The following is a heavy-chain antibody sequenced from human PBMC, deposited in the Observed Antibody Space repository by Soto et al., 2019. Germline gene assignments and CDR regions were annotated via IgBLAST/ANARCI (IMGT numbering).Heavy chain of an antibody. J-gene: IGHJ4*02. V-gene: IGHV4-59*08. CDR1: GGSISNSY. D-gene: IGHD1-26*01. Sequence: SETLSLTCTVSGGSISNSYWSWIRQSPGKGLEWIGYIYSSGSTNYNPSLKSRVTISVDTSKNQFSLKLSSLIAADTAVYYCARLGGSYAVPHFDYWGQGTLVTVSS. CDR3: ARLGGSYAVPHFDY. CDR2: IYSSGST.